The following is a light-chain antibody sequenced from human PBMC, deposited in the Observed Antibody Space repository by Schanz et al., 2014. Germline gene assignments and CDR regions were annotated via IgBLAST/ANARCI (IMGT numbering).Light chain of an antibody. CDR3: SSYATTNTLV. Sequence: QSALTQPASVSGSPGQSISISCTGTSSDVGGYNYVSWYQQYPGKAPKLMIYDVSNRPSGVSNRFSGSKSGNTASLTISGLQAEDEADYYCSSYATTNTLVFGGGTKLTVL. CDR2: DVS. V-gene: IGLV2-14*01. CDR1: SSDVGGYNY. J-gene: IGLJ2*01.